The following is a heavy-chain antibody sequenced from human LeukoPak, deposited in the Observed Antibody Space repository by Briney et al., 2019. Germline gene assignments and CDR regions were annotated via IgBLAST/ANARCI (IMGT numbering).Heavy chain of an antibody. D-gene: IGHD3-3*01. J-gene: IGHJ4*02. Sequence: PGGSLRLSCAASGFTFSSYAMSWVRQAPWKGLEWVSTISDSGSGGSTYYADSVKGRFTISRDNSKNTLYLQMYSLRAEDTAVYYCAGELRFLEWLLPIDYWGQGTLVTVSS. CDR3: AGELRFLEWLLPIDY. CDR1: GFTFSSYA. V-gene: IGHV3-23*01. CDR2: ISDSGSGGST.